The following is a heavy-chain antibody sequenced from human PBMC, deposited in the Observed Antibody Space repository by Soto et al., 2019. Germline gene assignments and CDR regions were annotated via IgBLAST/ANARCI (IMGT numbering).Heavy chain of an antibody. J-gene: IGHJ4*02. V-gene: IGHV3-53*01. CDR1: GFTVSSNY. CDR2: IYSGGST. Sequence: GGSLRLSCAASGFTVSSNYMSWVRQAPGKGLEWVSVIYSGGSTYYADSVKGRFTISRDNSKNTLYLQMNSLRAEDTAVYYCARDHGYSSGWYNFDYWGQGTLVTVSS. CDR3: ARDHGYSSGWYNFDY. D-gene: IGHD6-19*01.